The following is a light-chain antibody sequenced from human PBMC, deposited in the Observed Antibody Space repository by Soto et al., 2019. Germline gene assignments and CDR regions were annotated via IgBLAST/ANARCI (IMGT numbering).Light chain of an antibody. CDR3: QKYNKAPWK. J-gene: IGKJ1*01. Sequence: DIRMTQSPSTLSASVGDRVTITCWASQGISGWLAWYQQKPGKAPKLLIYDASSLESGVPSRFSGSGSGTEFILTISSLQPEDVATYYCQKYNKAPWKFGQGTKVDIK. V-gene: IGKV1-5*01. CDR2: DAS. CDR1: QGISGW.